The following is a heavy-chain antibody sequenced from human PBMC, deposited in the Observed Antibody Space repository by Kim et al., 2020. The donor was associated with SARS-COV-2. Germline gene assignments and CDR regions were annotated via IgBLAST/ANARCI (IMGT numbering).Heavy chain of an antibody. J-gene: IGHJ3*02. V-gene: IGHV4-31*03. CDR2: LYYSGST. D-gene: IGHD3-22*01. CDR3: ARARVVVVINAFDI. Sequence: SETLSLTCTVSGGSISSGGYYWSWIRQHPGKGLEWIGYLYYSGSTYYNPSLKSRITISVDTSKNQFSLTLSSVTAADTAVYYCARARVVVVINAFDIWGQGTMVTVSS. CDR1: GGSISSGGYY.